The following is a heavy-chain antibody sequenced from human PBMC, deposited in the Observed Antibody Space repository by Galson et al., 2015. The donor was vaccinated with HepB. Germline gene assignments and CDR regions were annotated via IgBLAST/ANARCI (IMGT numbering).Heavy chain of an antibody. V-gene: IGHV1-18*01. CDR3: ARGALVGAVSGSLNNWFDP. CDR2: ISPYTRFT. J-gene: IGHJ5*02. CDR1: GYTFSDYS. D-gene: IGHD2-15*01. Sequence: SVKVSCKASGYTFSDYSITWVRQAPGQGLEWMGWISPYTRFTNYAQKFQGRVTMTTDTSTSTAYMELRSLRSDDTAVYYCARGALVGAVSGSLNNWFDPWGQGTLVTVSS.